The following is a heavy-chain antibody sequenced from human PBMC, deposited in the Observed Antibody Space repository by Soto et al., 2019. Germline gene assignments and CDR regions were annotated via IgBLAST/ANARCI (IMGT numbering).Heavy chain of an antibody. CDR1: GYTFTSYG. CDR2: ISTDKGKT. J-gene: IGHJ4*02. Sequence: QVQLVQSGPEVKKPGASVKVSCKTSGYTFTSYGISWVRQAPGQGLEWMGWISTDKGKTNYAQKFQGRVTMTTDTSKTTAYMELRSLRSDDTAVYYCATRSTAFDDWGQGTLVTVSS. V-gene: IGHV1-18*01. CDR3: ATRSTAFDD.